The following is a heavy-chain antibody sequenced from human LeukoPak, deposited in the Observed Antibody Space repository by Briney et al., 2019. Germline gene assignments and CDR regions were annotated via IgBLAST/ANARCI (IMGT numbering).Heavy chain of an antibody. CDR3: ASIAAAGTGREKNWFDP. D-gene: IGHD6-13*01. J-gene: IGHJ5*02. CDR1: GGSIRSYH. V-gene: IGHV4-59*12. Sequence: SETLSLTCAVSGGSIRSYHWSWIRQPPGKGLEWIGYIYYSGSTNYNSSLKSRVTISVDTSKNQFSLKLSSVTAADTAVYYCASIAAAGTGREKNWFDPWGQGPWSPSPQ. CDR2: IYYSGST.